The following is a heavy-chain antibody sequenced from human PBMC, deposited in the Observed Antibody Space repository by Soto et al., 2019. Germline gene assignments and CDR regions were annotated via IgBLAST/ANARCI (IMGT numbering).Heavy chain of an antibody. CDR3: ARDQGYYDSKVY. J-gene: IGHJ4*02. D-gene: IGHD3-22*01. Sequence: GGSLRLSCAASGFTFSSYGMHWVRQAPGKGLEWVAVIWYDGSNKYYADSVKGRFTISRDNSKNTLYLQMNSLRAEDTAVYYCARDQGYYDSKVYWREATLVTVSS. CDR1: GFTFSSYG. CDR2: IWYDGSNK. V-gene: IGHV3-33*01.